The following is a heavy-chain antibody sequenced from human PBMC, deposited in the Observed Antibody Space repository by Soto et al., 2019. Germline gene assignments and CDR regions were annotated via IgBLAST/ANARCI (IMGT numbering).Heavy chain of an antibody. Sequence: EVQLVESGGGLVQPGGSLRLSCAASGFTFSSYWIHWVRQAPGKGLVRVSRINSDGSSTSYADSVKGRFTISRDNAKNTLYLQRNSLRAEDKAVYYCARVIYYYYYMDVWGKGTTFTVSS. J-gene: IGHJ6*03. V-gene: IGHV3-74*01. CDR1: GFTFSSYW. CDR3: ARVIYYYYYMDV. CDR2: INSDGSST.